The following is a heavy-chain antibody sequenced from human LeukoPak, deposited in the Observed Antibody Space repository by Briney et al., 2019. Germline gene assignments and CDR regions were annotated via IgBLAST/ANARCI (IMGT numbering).Heavy chain of an antibody. Sequence: GASVKVSCKASGGTFSSYAISWVRQAPGQGLEWMGRIIPILGIANYAQKFQGGVTITADKSTSTAYMELSSLRSEDTAVYYCARGHIAAAAQNFDYWGQGTLVTVSS. CDR2: IIPILGIA. J-gene: IGHJ4*02. CDR1: GGTFSSYA. V-gene: IGHV1-69*04. D-gene: IGHD6-13*01. CDR3: ARGHIAAAAQNFDY.